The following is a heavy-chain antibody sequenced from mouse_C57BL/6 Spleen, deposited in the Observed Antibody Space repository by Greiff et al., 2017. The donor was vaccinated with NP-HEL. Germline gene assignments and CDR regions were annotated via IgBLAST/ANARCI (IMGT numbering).Heavy chain of an antibody. CDR3: ARESSGYVARDY. D-gene: IGHD3-2*02. J-gene: IGHJ4*01. Sequence: VQLQQSGAELVKPGASVKMSCKASGYTFTSYWITWVKQRPGQGLEWIGDIYPGSGSTNYNEKFKRKATLTVDTSSSTAYMQLSSLTSEDSAVYYCARESSGYVARDYWGQGTSVTVSS. CDR1: GYTFTSYW. V-gene: IGHV1-55*01. CDR2: IYPGSGST.